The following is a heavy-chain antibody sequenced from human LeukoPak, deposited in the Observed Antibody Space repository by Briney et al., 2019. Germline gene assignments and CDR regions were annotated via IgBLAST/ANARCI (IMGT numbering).Heavy chain of an antibody. CDR3: AKILNSMFFDL. CDR1: GFTVSNYA. V-gene: IGHV3-23*01. J-gene: IGHJ2*01. CDR2: ISGTT. Sequence: GGSLRFSGTASGFTVSNYAMDWVRQAPGKGLEWVSTISGTTYYADSVKGRFTISRDDSKSTLFLQMDNLRAADTAVYYCAKILNSMFFDLWGRGALVTASS. D-gene: IGHD2-21*01.